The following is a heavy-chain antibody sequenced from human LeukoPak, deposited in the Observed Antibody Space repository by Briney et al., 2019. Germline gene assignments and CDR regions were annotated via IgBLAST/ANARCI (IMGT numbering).Heavy chain of an antibody. CDR3: ATKRLAAAGSRGFDY. CDR2: INHSGGT. D-gene: IGHD6-13*01. CDR1: GGSFSGYY. V-gene: IGHV4-34*01. Sequence: TSETLSLTCAVYGGSFSGYYWSWIRQPPGKGLEWIGEINHSGGTNYNPSLKSRVTISVDTSKNQFSLKLSSVTAADTAVYYCATKRLAAAGSRGFDYWGQGTLVTVSS. J-gene: IGHJ4*02.